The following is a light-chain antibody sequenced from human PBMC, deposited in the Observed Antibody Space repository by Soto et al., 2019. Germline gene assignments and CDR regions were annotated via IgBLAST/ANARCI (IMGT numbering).Light chain of an antibody. CDR2: GNN. CDR3: QSYDSSLSAL. V-gene: IGLV1-40*01. CDR1: SSNIGAGYD. Sequence: QPVLTQPPSVSGAPGQRVTISCTGSSSNIGAGYDVHWYQQLPGTAPKLLIYGNNNRPSGVPDRFSGSKSGTSASLAITGLQAEDEADYYSQSYDSSLSALFGGGTKLTVL. J-gene: IGLJ2*01.